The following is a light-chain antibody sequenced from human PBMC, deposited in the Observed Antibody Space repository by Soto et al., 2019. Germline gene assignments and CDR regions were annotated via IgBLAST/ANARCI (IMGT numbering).Light chain of an antibody. CDR3: QRYDNVPLA. J-gene: IGKJ2*01. CDR2: AAY. V-gene: IGKV1-27*01. Sequence: DIQMTQSPSSLSASVGDRVTITCRASQAISNFLGWYQQKPGKAPKLLIYAAYTLQSGVPSRFSASGSGTDFTLTISRLQPEDVATYYCQRYDNVPLAFGQGTKVEIK. CDR1: QAISNF.